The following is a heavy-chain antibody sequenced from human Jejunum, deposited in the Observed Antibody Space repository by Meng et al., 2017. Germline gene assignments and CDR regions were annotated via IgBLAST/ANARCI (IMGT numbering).Heavy chain of an antibody. D-gene: IGHD2-2*01. CDR2: RYYSGST. V-gene: IGHV4-61*01. J-gene: IGHJ4*02. CDR1: GGSVSSTNFH. CDR3: AREYCISTTCYFDS. Sequence: SGPGLVGASEALSLTCTVSGGSVSSTNFHWSWIRQPPGKGLEWIGYRYYSGSTNYNPSLKSRVTISVDTSKSQFSLKLFSVTAADTAVYYCAREYCISTTCYFDSWGQGTLVTVSS.